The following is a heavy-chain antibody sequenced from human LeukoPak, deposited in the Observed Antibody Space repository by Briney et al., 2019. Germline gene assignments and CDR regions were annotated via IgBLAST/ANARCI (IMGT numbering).Heavy chain of an antibody. V-gene: IGHV1-69*13. CDR3: ARGHNDNSFYYYYMDV. CDR1: GGTFSSYA. D-gene: IGHD1-20*01. CDR2: IIPIFGTT. J-gene: IGHJ6*03. Sequence: GASVKVSCKASGGTFSSYAISWVRLAPGQGLEWMGGIIPIFGTTSYAQKSQGRVTITADESTSTARMELSSLRSEDTAVYYCARGHNDNSFYYYYMDVWGKGTTVTISS.